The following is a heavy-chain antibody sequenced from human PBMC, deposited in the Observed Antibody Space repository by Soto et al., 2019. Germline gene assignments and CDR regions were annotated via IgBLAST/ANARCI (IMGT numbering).Heavy chain of an antibody. CDR1: GFSFSSYD. D-gene: IGHD5-18*01. Sequence: GGSLRLSCVASGFSFSSYDMHWVRQAPGKGLEWVAIIWSDGRSESYSDSVKGRFTISRDNAKNSLYLQMNSLRAEDTAVYYCARGYSYCDYWGQGT. CDR2: IWSDGRSE. CDR3: ARGYSYCDY. J-gene: IGHJ4*02. V-gene: IGHV3-33*01.